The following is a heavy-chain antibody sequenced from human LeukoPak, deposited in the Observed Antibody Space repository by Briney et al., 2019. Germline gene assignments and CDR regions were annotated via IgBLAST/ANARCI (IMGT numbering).Heavy chain of an antibody. CDR3: ARVGYGGYYYGMDV. J-gene: IGHJ6*02. D-gene: IGHD4-23*01. CDR1: GYTFTSYD. Sequence: ASVKVSCKASGYTFTSYDINWVRPATGQGLEWMGWMNPNSGNTGYAQKFQGRVTMTRNTSISTAYMELSSLRSEDTAVYYCARVGYGGYYYGMDVWGQGTTVTVSS. CDR2: MNPNSGNT. V-gene: IGHV1-8*01.